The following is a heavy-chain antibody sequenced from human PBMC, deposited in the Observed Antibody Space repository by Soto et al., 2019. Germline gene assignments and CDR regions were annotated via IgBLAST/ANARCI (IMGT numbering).Heavy chain of an antibody. V-gene: IGHV4-4*07. CDR1: GGSISYYY. CDR2: IYSSGST. J-gene: IGHJ6*02. Sequence: PSETLSLTCIVSGGSISYYYWSWIRQPAVKGLEWIGRIYSSGSTHYNPSLKSRVTMSVDMSKNQFSLKMSSVTAADTAVYYCARAAHPHYYYYGMDVWGQGTTVTVSS. CDR3: ARAAHPHYYYYGMDV. D-gene: IGHD6-6*01.